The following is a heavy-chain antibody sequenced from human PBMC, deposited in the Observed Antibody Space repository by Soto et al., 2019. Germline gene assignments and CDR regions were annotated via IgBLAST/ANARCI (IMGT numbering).Heavy chain of an antibody. J-gene: IGHJ5*02. CDR3: AGGIKCGFYSRLFDP. D-gene: IGHD2-15*01. CDR1: GYIFTNYD. CDR2: INPNSGNT. V-gene: IGHV1-8*01. Sequence: QVQLVQSGAEVKKPGASVKVSCKASGYIFTNYDINWVRQATGQGLEYLGWINPNSGNTGYVQKFQGRVTMTRNTSINTAYMELSTLRSEDTAVYYCAGGIKCGFYSRLFDPWGQGTLVTVSS.